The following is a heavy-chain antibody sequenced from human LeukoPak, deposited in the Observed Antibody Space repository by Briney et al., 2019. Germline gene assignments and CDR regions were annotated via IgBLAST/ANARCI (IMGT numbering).Heavy chain of an antibody. D-gene: IGHD3-22*01. V-gene: IGHV3-66*01. Sequence: GGSLRLSCAASGFAVSSNYMGWVRQAPGKGLEWVSLIYSGGTTSYADSVKGRFTISRDNSKNTLYLQMNSLRAEDTAVYYCARTDSSGYYYFFDYWGQGTLVTVSS. CDR3: ARTDSSGYYYFFDY. J-gene: IGHJ4*02. CDR2: IYSGGTT. CDR1: GFAVSSNY.